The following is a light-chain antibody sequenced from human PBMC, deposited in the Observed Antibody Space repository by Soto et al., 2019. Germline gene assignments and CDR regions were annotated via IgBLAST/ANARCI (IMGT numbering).Light chain of an antibody. CDR1: QSVSSSY. CDR3: QQYDSSPIT. Sequence: EIVLTQSPGTLSLSPGERATLSCRASQSVSSSYLAWYQQKPGQAPSLLIYGASRRATGIPDRFSGSGSGTDFNLTISRLEPEDFAVYYCQQYDSSPITFGQGTRLEIK. J-gene: IGKJ5*01. V-gene: IGKV3-20*01. CDR2: GAS.